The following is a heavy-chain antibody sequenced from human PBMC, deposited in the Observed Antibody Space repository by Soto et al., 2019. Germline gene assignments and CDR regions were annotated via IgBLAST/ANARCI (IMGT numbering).Heavy chain of an antibody. CDR1: GGTFNNYP. Sequence: RASVKVSCKASGGTFNNYPITWVRQAPGEGLEWMGGSIPIFGTANYAQKFQGRVTISVDESTSTAYMELSSLRSEDTAVYYCARGRGYSGDDHYYYFDMDVWGQGTTVTSP. CDR2: SIPIFGTA. J-gene: IGHJ6*02. D-gene: IGHD5-12*01. CDR3: ARGRGYSGDDHYYYFDMDV. V-gene: IGHV1-69*13.